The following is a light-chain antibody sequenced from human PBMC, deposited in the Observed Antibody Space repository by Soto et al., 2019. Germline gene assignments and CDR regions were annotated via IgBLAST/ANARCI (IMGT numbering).Light chain of an antibody. CDR1: NSNIGSNT. Sequence: QSLLTQPPSASGTPGQRVTISCSGSNSNIGSNTVNWYQQLPGTAPKLLIYYDNLRPSGVPDRISGSKSGTSASLAISGLQSDDEADYYCAAWDDRLNGRVFGTGTKVTVL. CDR3: AAWDDRLNGRV. J-gene: IGLJ1*01. V-gene: IGLV1-44*01. CDR2: YDN.